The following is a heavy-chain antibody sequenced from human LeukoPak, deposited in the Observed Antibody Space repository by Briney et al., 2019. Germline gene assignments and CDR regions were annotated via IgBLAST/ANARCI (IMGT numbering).Heavy chain of an antibody. CDR3: ARDSSGPAF. CDR2: IYRGGGT. D-gene: IGHD6-19*01. V-gene: IGHV3-53*01. Sequence: PGGSLRLSCAASGFTVTDNYMSWVRQAPGKGLEWVSVIYRGGGTFYSDSVKGRFTISRDFSKNTLYLQMNSLRADDTAVYYCARDSSGPAFWGQGTLVTVSS. J-gene: IGHJ4*02. CDR1: GFTVTDNY.